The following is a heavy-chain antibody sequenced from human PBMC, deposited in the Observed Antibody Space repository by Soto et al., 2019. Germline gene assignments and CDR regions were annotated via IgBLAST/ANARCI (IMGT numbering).Heavy chain of an antibody. CDR3: AREAEALDS. CDR1: GFTFRSYA. V-gene: IGHV3-30-3*01. CDR2: ISYDGGDK. J-gene: IGHJ4*02. Sequence: QLVESGGGVVQPGRSLTLSCAASGFTFRSYAMHWVRQAPGKWLEWVAVISYDGGDKYYADSVKGRFTISRDNSKNTVYLQMNSLRAEDTAVYYCAREAEALDSWGQGTLVTVSS.